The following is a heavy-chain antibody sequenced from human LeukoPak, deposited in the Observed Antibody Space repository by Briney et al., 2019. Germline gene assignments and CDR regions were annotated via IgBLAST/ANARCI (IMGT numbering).Heavy chain of an antibody. CDR2: IIPIFGTA. J-gene: IGHJ4*02. Sequence: SVKVSRKASGGTFSSYAISWVRQAPGQGLEWMGRIIPIFGTANYAQKFQGRVTITTDESTSTAYMELSSLRSEDTAVYYCARDPNSGSYYFDYWGQGTLVTVSS. CDR3: ARDPNSGSYYFDY. V-gene: IGHV1-69*05. CDR1: GGTFSSYA. D-gene: IGHD1-26*01.